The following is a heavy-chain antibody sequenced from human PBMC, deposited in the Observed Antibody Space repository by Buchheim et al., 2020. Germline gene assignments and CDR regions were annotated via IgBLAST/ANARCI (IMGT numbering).Heavy chain of an antibody. CDR1: GFNTYG. Sequence: EVQLLESGGGLVQPGGSLTLSCAVSGFNTYGMTWVRQAPGKGLEWVSGISDGGGSTYYANSARGRFTAPRDKSKNTVYLDMYNLKAEDSATYYCAKVPAYYYSNMDVWGKGT. CDR2: ISDGGGST. CDR3: AKVPAYYYSNMDV. V-gene: IGHV3-23*01. J-gene: IGHJ6*03.